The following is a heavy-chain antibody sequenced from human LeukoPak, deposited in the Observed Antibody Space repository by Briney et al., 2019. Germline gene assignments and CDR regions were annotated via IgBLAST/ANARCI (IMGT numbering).Heavy chain of an antibody. V-gene: IGHV3-11*01. CDR2: ISSSGSTI. D-gene: IGHD2-21*01. CDR1: GFTFSDYD. Sequence: GGSLRLSCAASGFTFSDYDMSWIRQAPGKGLEWVSYISSSGSTIYYADSVKGRFTISRDNTKNSLYLQMNSLRAEDTAVYYCARAFGWGFFDYWGQRTLVTVSS. CDR3: ARAFGWGFFDY. J-gene: IGHJ4*02.